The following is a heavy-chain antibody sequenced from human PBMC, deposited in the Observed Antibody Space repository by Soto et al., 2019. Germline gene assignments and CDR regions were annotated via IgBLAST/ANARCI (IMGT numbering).Heavy chain of an antibody. CDR2: IKEDGSEK. CDR1: GFTFSSYW. J-gene: IGHJ4*02. V-gene: IGHV3-7*01. Sequence: GGSLRLSCAASGFTFSSYWMTWVRQAPGKGLEWVANIKEDGSEKHYMDSVKGRFTISRDNAKNSLYLQMNSLRVEDTAVYFCSRDVVVGAKALNYWGQGTLVTVSS. D-gene: IGHD2-15*01. CDR3: SRDVVVGAKALNY.